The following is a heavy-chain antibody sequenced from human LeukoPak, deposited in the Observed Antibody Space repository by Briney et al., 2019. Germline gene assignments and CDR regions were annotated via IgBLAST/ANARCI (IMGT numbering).Heavy chain of an antibody. CDR3: AWGDKYYYDSSGYIDY. Sequence: SVKVSCKASGGTFSSYTISWVRQAPGQGLEWMGRIIPILGIANYAQKFQGRVTITTDESTSTAYMELSSLRSEDTAVYYCAWGDKYYYDSSGYIDYWGQGTLVTVSS. CDR1: GGTFSSYT. J-gene: IGHJ4*02. CDR2: IIPILGIA. V-gene: IGHV1-69*02. D-gene: IGHD3-22*01.